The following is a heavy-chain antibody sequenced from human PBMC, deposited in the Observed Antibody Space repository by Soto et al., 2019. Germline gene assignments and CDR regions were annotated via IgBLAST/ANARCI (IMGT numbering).Heavy chain of an antibody. CDR3: SRPFGSIQPDVFDI. CDR2: IYPGDSDT. CDR1: GYSFTSYW. Sequence: LGESLKISCKGSGYSFTSYWIGWVRQMPGKGLEWMGIIYPGDSDTRYSPSFQGQVTISADKSISTAYLQWSSLKASDTAMYYCSRPFGSIQPDVFDICAQGTLDTVSS. J-gene: IGHJ3*02. V-gene: IGHV5-51*01. D-gene: IGHD1-1*01.